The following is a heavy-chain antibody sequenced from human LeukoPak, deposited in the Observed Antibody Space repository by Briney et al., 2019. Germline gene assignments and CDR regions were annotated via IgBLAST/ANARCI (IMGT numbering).Heavy chain of an antibody. Sequence: GGSLRLSCAASGFTFSGHEMNWVRLAPGKGLEWISYISDSGGTTKYADSVRGRFTISRDNAKNSLFLQMSSLRAEDTAVYYCARDKSDWSLDPWGQGTPVTVSS. CDR3: ARDKSDWSLDP. V-gene: IGHV3-48*03. CDR2: ISDSGGTT. CDR1: GFTFSGHE. D-gene: IGHD3-9*01. J-gene: IGHJ5*02.